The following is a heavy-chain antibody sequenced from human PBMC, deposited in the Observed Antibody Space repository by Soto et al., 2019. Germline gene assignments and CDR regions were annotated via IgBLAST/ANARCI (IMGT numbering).Heavy chain of an antibody. D-gene: IGHD4-4*01. Sequence: QVQLQQWGAGLLKPSETLSLTCAVYGGSFSGYYWSWIRQPPGKGLEWIGEINHSGSTNYNPSLQSRVTISVDTSKNQFSLKLSSVTAADTAVYYCARGRTVTTSDWFDPWGQGTLVTVSS. CDR1: GGSFSGYY. CDR3: ARGRTVTTSDWFDP. CDR2: INHSGST. J-gene: IGHJ5*02. V-gene: IGHV4-34*01.